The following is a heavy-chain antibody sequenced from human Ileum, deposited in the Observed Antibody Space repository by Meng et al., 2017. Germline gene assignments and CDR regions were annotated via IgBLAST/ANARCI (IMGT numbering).Heavy chain of an antibody. CDR2: IYHSGLV. CDR3: AANSGKKMHS. Sequence: QGQLQEAGPGLVKPSGTLSLTCAFSGDSISTTNWWNWVRQPPGEGLEWIGEIYHSGLVNYNLSLKSRVTLSIDKSKNQFSLKLISVTAADTGVYYCAANSGKKMHSWGQGTLVTVSS. D-gene: IGHD4-23*01. V-gene: IGHV4-4*02. J-gene: IGHJ4*02. CDR1: GDSISTTNW.